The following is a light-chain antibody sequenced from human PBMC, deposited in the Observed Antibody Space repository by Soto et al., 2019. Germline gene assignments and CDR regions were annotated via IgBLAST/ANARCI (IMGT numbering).Light chain of an antibody. CDR2: EVS. CDR3: SSYTSSILYV. CDR1: SNDVGGYNY. V-gene: IGLV2-14*01. Sequence: ALTQPASVSGSLGQSITISCPGTSNDVGGYNYVSWYQQYPGKAPRLMLYEVSIRPSGIPNRFSGSKSGNTASLTISGLQAEDEADYYCSSYTSSILYVFGSGTKVTVL. J-gene: IGLJ1*01.